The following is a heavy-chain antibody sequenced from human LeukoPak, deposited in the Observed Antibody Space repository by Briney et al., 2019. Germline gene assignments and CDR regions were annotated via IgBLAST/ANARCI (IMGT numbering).Heavy chain of an antibody. CDR1: GFTFSTSW. D-gene: IGHD5-12*01. V-gene: IGHV3-7*03. J-gene: IGHJ4*02. Sequence: GGSLRLSCAASGFTFSTSWMSWVRHVPGKGLEWVANIKKDGSETYYVGSVKGRFTISRDNAKNSLYLQMNSLRAEDTAMYYCARGRYSGTTYYFDYWGQGTLVTVSS. CDR3: ARGRYSGTTYYFDY. CDR2: IKKDGSET.